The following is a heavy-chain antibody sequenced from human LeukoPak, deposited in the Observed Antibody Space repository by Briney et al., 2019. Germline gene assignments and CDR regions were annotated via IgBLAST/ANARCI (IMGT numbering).Heavy chain of an antibody. Sequence: GGSLRLSCAASGFTFDNYWMWWVRQAPGKGLDWVSAISGSGGSTYYADSVKGRFTISRDNSKNTLYLQMNSLRAEDTAVYYCAKVSYHYYGSGSYVLDYWGQGTLVTVSS. CDR3: AKVSYHYYGSGSYVLDY. CDR1: GFTFDNYW. D-gene: IGHD3-10*01. V-gene: IGHV3-23*01. CDR2: ISGSGGST. J-gene: IGHJ4*02.